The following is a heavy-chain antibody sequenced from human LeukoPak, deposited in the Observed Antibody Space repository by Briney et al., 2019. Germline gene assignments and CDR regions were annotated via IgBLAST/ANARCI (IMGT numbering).Heavy chain of an antibody. CDR1: CGSISSFY. Sequence: SETLSLTCTVSCGSISSFYWSWIRQPPGKGLEWIGYIYYKGNTNYSPSLTSRVTISLDTSKNQFSLKLSSLTAADTAMYYCARSYSSGSYYSPFDPWGQGTLVTVSS. J-gene: IGHJ5*02. CDR3: ARSYSSGSYYSPFDP. CDR2: IYYKGNT. V-gene: IGHV4-59*01. D-gene: IGHD3-10*01.